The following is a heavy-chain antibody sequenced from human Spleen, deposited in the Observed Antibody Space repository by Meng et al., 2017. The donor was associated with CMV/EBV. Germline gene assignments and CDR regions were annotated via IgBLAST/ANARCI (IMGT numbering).Heavy chain of an antibody. V-gene: IGHV4-34*01. D-gene: IGHD2-2*01. CDR2: INHSGST. CDR3: ARGNKEVVVIRWFDP. CDR1: GGSFSGYY. J-gene: IGHJ5*02. Sequence: VYGGSFSGYYWSWIRQPPGKGLEWIGEINHSGSTNYNPSLKSRVTISVDTSKNQFSLKLSSVTAADTAVYYCARGNKEVVVIRWFDPWGQGTLVTVSS.